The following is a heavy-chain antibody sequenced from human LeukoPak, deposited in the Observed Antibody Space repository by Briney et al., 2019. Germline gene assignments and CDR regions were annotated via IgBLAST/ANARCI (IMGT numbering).Heavy chain of an antibody. CDR1: GYSFTNYA. CDR2: IHPSTGNP. J-gene: IGHJ4*02. Sequence: GASVKVSCEASGYSFTNYAMNWVRQAPGQGLEWMGWIHPSTGNPAYAQGFTGRFVFSLDTSVSTTYLQISSLKAEDTAVYFCARAFQSLGGLSLPDYWGQGALVTVSS. CDR3: ARAFQSLGGLSLPDY. D-gene: IGHD3-16*02. V-gene: IGHV7-4-1*02.